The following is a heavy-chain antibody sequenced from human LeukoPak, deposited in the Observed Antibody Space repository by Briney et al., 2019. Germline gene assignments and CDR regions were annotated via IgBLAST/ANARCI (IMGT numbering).Heavy chain of an antibody. CDR3: AKDHRYDSSGPDY. CDR2: ISWNSGSI. CDR1: GFTFDDYA. J-gene: IGHJ4*02. D-gene: IGHD3-22*01. Sequence: GGSLRLSCAASGFTFDDYAMHWVRQAPGKGLEWVSGISWNSGSIGYADSVKGRSTISRDNAKNSLYLQMNSLRAEDTALYYCAKDHRYDSSGPDYWGQGTLVTVSS. V-gene: IGHV3-9*01.